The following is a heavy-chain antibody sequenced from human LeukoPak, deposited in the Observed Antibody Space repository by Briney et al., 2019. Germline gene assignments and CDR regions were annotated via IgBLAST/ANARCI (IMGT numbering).Heavy chain of an antibody. CDR3: ARDRVSQIRFLEWLYYMDV. Sequence: ASVKVSCKASGYTFTGYYMHWVRQAPGQGLEWMGWINPNSGGTNYAQKFQGRVTMTRDTTISTAYMELSRLRSDDTAVYYCARDRVSQIRFLEWLYYMDVWGKGTTVTVSS. V-gene: IGHV1-2*02. CDR2: INPNSGGT. CDR1: GYTFTGYY. D-gene: IGHD3-3*01. J-gene: IGHJ6*03.